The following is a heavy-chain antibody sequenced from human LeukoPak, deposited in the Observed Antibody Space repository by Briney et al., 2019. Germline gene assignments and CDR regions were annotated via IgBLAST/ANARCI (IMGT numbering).Heavy chain of an antibody. CDR2: IYPGDSDT. CDR3: ARSLSYGFWSGYYNY. Sequence: GESLKISCKGSGYSFTGYWIGWVRQMPGKGLEWMGIIYPGDSDTRYSPSFQGQVTISADKSISTAYLQWSSLKASDTAMYYCARSLSYGFWSGYYNYWGQGTLVTVSS. V-gene: IGHV5-51*01. J-gene: IGHJ4*02. D-gene: IGHD3-3*01. CDR1: GYSFTGYW.